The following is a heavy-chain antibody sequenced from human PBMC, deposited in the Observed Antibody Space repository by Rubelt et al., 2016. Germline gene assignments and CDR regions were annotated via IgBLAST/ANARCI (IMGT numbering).Heavy chain of an antibody. V-gene: IGHV3-23*04. J-gene: IGHJ4*02. Sequence: EVQLVESGGGLVQPGGSLRLSCAASGFTFSSYAMSWVRQAPGKGLEWVSAISGSGGSTYYADSVKGRFTISRDNSNNTLDRQMNSLRAEDTAVYYCAKDLRRITMVRGGINFDYWGQGTLVSVSS. CDR2: ISGSGGST. D-gene: IGHD3-10*01. CDR1: GFTFSSYA. CDR3: AKDLRRITMVRGGINFDY.